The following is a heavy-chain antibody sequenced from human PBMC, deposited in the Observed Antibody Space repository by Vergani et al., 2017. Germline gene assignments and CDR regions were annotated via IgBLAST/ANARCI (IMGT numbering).Heavy chain of an antibody. CDR3: AREPPLTGFFDY. V-gene: IGHV1-46*03. CDR2: ISPDGFST. D-gene: IGHD3-9*01. CDR1: GYTFTAYY. J-gene: IGHJ4*02. Sequence: QVQLVQSGAEVGKPGASVKISCKASGYTFTAYYIHWVRQVPEQGLEWVGVISPDGFSTFYAQKFQGRVTITRDTSTSTVYVEVTSLRSDDTAVYYCAREPPLTGFFDYWGQGTLVTVSS.